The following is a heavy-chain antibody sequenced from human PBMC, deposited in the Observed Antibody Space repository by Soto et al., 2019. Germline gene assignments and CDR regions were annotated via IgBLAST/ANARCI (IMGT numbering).Heavy chain of an antibody. V-gene: IGHV3-33*01. CDR1: GFTFSSYG. Sequence: GGSLRLSCAASGFTFSSYGMHWVRQAPGKGLEWVAVIWYDGSNKYYADSVKGRFTISRDNSKNTLYLQMNSLRAEDTAVYYCARGVDYYYYMDVWGKGTTVTVS. CDR3: ARGVDYYYYMDV. CDR2: IWYDGSNK. J-gene: IGHJ6*03.